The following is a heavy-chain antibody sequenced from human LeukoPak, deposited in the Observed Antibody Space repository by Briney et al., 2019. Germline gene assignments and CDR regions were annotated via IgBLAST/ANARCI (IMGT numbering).Heavy chain of an antibody. V-gene: IGHV3-7*05. Sequence: PGRSLRLSCAVSRLTPSSCWKRCVSHAQGKGLEWVANIKQVGSEKYYVDSVKGRFTIGRHNAKNSLYLQMSSLRAEDTAVYYCARDQRNCSSSSCPWELFDYGGEGTLVTVSS. CDR2: IKQVGSEK. CDR1: RLTPSSCW. D-gene: IGHD2-2*01. J-gene: IGHJ4*02. CDR3: ARDQRNCSSSSCPWELFDY.